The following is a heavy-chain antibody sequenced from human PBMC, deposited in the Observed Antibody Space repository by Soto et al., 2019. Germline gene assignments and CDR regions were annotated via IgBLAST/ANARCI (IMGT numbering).Heavy chain of an antibody. Sequence: EVQLLESGRTLVQPGGSLKLSCAASGFTFSSYSMSWVRQAPGKGLEWVSGISGTGGSTYNADSVKGRFTISRDNSKNTLYLQMNSLRAEDTAIYYCAKSRGDTWTTYHFDNWGQGPLVTVSS. D-gene: IGHD4-17*01. CDR2: ISGTGGST. CDR3: AKSRGDTWTTYHFDN. V-gene: IGHV3-23*01. CDR1: GFTFSSYS. J-gene: IGHJ4*02.